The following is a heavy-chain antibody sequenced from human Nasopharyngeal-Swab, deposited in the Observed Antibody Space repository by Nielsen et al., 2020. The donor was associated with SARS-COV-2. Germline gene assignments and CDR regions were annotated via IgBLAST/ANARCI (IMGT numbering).Heavy chain of an antibody. CDR2: IKQDGSEK. CDR3: ARGLNSFDC. J-gene: IGHJ4*02. Sequence: GESLKISCAASGFTFSSYWMSWVRQAPGKGLEWVANIKQDGSEKYYVDSVKGRFTISRDNAKNSLYLQMNSLRAEDTAVYYCARGLNSFDCWGQGTLVTVSS. CDR1: GFTFSSYW. D-gene: IGHD3-16*01. V-gene: IGHV3-7*05.